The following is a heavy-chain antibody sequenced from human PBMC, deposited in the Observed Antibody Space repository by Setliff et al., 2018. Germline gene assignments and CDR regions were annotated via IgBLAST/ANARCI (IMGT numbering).Heavy chain of an antibody. CDR1: GGSISSGSYY. V-gene: IGHV4-61*09. CDR2: IYTSGST. J-gene: IGHJ5*02. Sequence: PSETLSLTCTVSGGSISSGSYYWSWIRQPAGKGLEWIGHIYTSGSTNYNRSLRSRVSISVDTSKNQFSLKLSSVTAADTATYYCARAGPTVTFFRVLVISWWDPWAREPWSPS. D-gene: IGHD3-3*01. CDR3: ARAGPTVTFFRVLVISWWDP.